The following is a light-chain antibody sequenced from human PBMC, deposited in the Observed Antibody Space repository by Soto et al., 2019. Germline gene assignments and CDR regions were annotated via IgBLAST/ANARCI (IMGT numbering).Light chain of an antibody. V-gene: IGKV1-39*01. J-gene: IGKJ4*01. CDR1: QTIGSH. CDR3: LQTHSLPVA. CDR2: GAS. Sequence: IQVTQSPSSLSASVGDRVTITCRASQTIGSHLNWYQQKPGTATKLLIYGASSLHGGVPSRFSGFGSGTDFTLTISTLRPEDLATYYCLQTHSLPVAFGGGTKVE.